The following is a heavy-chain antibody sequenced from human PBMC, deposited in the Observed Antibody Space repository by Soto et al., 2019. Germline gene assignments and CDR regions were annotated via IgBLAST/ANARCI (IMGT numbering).Heavy chain of an antibody. Sequence: QVQLVQSGAEVKKPGASVKVSCKASGYTFTSYYMHWVRQAPGQGLEWMGIINPSGGSTSYAQKFQGRVTMTRDTSTSTVYMELSSLRSEDTAVYYCARTRIMITFGGVICGFDYWGQGTLVTVSS. D-gene: IGHD3-16*02. V-gene: IGHV1-46*03. J-gene: IGHJ4*02. CDR3: ARTRIMITFGGVICGFDY. CDR2: INPSGGST. CDR1: GYTFTSYY.